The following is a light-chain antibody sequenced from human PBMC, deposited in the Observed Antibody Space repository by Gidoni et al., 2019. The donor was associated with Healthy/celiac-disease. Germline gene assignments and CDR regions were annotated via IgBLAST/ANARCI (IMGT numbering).Light chain of an antibody. CDR1: SSNIGSNY. CDR3: AAWDDSLSGWV. CDR2: RNN. V-gene: IGLV1-47*01. J-gene: IGLJ3*02. Sequence: QSVLTQPPSASGTPGQRVTISCSGSSSNIGSNYVYWYRQPPGTAPKLLIYRNNQRPSGVPDRFSGSKSGTSASLAISGLRSEDEADYYCAAWDDSLSGWVFGGGTKLTV.